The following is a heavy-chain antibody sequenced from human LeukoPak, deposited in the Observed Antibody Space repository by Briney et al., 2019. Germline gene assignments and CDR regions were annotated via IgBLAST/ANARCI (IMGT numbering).Heavy chain of an antibody. CDR1: GGSFSGYY. CDR2: INHSGST. Sequence: SETLSLTCAVYGGSFSGYYWGWIRQPPGKGLEWIGEINHSGSTNYNPSLKSRVTISVDTSKNQFSLKLSSVTAADTAVYYCARRGYSSPLDIWGQGTMVTVSS. CDR3: ARRGYSSPLDI. V-gene: IGHV4-34*01. J-gene: IGHJ3*02. D-gene: IGHD6-19*01.